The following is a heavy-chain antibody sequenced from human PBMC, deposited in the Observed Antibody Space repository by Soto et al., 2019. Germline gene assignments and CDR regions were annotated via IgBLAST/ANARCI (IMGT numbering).Heavy chain of an antibody. Sequence: ASVKVSCKASGYTFTSYDIYWVRQATGQGLEWMGWMNPNTGNSGYAQKFPGRVTMTSDTSISTAHMELSSLRSEDTAVYYCARRAETNGWNGFGADKYYFDFWGQGTLVTVSS. J-gene: IGHJ4*02. V-gene: IGHV1-8*01. CDR1: GYTFTSYD. D-gene: IGHD1-1*01. CDR3: ARRAETNGWNGFGADKYYFDF. CDR2: MNPNTGNS.